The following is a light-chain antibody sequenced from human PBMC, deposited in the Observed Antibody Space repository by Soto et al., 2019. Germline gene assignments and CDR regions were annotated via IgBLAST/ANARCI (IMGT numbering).Light chain of an antibody. CDR1: QSISSY. V-gene: IGKV1-39*01. Sequence: DIPMTQSPSSLSASVGDRITITCRASQSISSYLNWYQYKPGKAPKLLIYAASSLQSGVPSRFSGSGSGTDFTLTISSLQPEDFATYYCQQSYNTPLTFRGGPKVEI. J-gene: IGKJ4*01. CDR2: AAS. CDR3: QQSYNTPLT.